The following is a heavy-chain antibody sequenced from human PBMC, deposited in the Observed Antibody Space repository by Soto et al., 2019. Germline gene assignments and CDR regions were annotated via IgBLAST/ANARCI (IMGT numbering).Heavy chain of an antibody. D-gene: IGHD2-15*01. CDR2: INVGNGNT. Sequence: AASVKVSCKASGYTFTDYAIHWVRQAPGQGLEWMGWINVGNGNTGYSRKFQGRVTNVRDMSASTAYIEVTSLTSEDTAIYYCAREGAHYTPLDHWGQGTLVTVSS. J-gene: IGHJ4*02. CDR1: GYTFTDYA. V-gene: IGHV1-3*01. CDR3: AREGAHYTPLDH.